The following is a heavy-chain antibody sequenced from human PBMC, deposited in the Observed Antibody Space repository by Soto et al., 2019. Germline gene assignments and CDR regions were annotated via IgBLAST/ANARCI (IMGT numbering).Heavy chain of an antibody. V-gene: IGHV1-69*01. D-gene: IGHD5-18*01. CDR2: IITIFGTA. CDR3: ARVTWRGLWKSSYLTYF. Sequence: VQLVQSGAEVKKPGSSVRVSCKASGGTCSSYAISWVRQAPGQGLEWMGGIITIFGTANYAQKFQARVTITADESTSTAYMELSSLRSEDTAVYYCARVTWRGLWKSSYLTYFWGQGTLVTVSS. CDR1: GGTCSSYA. J-gene: IGHJ4*02.